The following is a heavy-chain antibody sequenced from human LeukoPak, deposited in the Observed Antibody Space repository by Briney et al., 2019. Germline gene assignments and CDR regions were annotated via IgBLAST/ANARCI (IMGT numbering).Heavy chain of an antibody. D-gene: IGHD3-10*01. J-gene: IGHJ6*02. CDR1: GFTFSSYG. V-gene: IGHV3-33*01. Sequence: PGGSLRLSCAASGFTFSSYGMHWVRQAPGKGLEWVAVIWYDGSNKYYADSVKGRFTISRDNSKNTLYLQMNSLRAEDTAVYYCARDNGFGEFNDYGIDVWAQGNPLTVSS. CDR3: ARDNGFGEFNDYGIDV. CDR2: IWYDGSNK.